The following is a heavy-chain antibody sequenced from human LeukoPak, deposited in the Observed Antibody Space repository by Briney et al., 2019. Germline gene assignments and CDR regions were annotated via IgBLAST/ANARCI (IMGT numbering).Heavy chain of an antibody. CDR3: ASGSQYFFDY. CDR2: IDPNSGGT. D-gene: IGHD1-26*01. J-gene: IGHJ4*02. CDR1: GYTFTGQF. Sequence: GASVTVSCKASGYTFTGQFMHWVRQAPGQGLECMGWIDPNSGGTNYAQSFQGRVTMTRDTSISTAYMELTRLSPDDAAVYFCASGSQYFFDYWGQGTLVTVSS. V-gene: IGHV1-2*02.